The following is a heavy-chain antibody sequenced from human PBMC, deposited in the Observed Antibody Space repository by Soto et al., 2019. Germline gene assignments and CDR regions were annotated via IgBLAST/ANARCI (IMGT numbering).Heavy chain of an antibody. J-gene: IGHJ4*02. Sequence: SETLSLTCTVSGGSISSGGYYWSWIRQHPGKGLEWIGYIYYSGSTYYNPSLKSRVTISVDTSKNQFSLKLSSVTVADTAVYYCGRDYTGCLDYWGQGTLVTVSS. CDR1: GGSISSGGYY. V-gene: IGHV4-31*03. D-gene: IGHD4-4*01. CDR3: GRDYTGCLDY. CDR2: IYYSGST.